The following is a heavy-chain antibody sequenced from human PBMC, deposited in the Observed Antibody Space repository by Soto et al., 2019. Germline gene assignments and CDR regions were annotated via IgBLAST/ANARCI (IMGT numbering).Heavy chain of an antibody. D-gene: IGHD2-2*02. CDR1: GYTFTGYY. CDR3: ASGVAGYCNGTSCYRDYYYGVDV. J-gene: IGHJ6*02. CDR2: INPNSGGT. Sequence: ASVKVSCQASGYTFTGYYMHWVRQAPGQGLEWMGWINPNSGGTNYAQKFQGRVTMTRDTSISTVYMELSSLRSEDTAVYYCASGVAGYCNGTSCYRDYYYGVDVWGQGTTVTVSS. V-gene: IGHV1-2*02.